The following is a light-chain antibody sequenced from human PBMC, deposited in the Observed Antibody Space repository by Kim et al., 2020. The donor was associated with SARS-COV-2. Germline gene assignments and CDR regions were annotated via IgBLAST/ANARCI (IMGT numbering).Light chain of an antibody. J-gene: IGLJ3*02. V-gene: IGLV2-14*03. CDR2: DVS. CDR3: SSYTSRSTPV. CDR1: RSYVGCYNY. Sequence: GHAITSSWTGTRSYVGCYNYVSWYQQHPGKAPKLMIYDVSNRPSGVSNRFSGSKSGNTASLTISELQAADEADYYCSSYTSRSTPVFGGGTQLTVL.